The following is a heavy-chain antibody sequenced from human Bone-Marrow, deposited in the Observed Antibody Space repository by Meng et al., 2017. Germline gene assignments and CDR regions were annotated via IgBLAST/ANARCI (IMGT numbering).Heavy chain of an antibody. V-gene: IGHV1-2*02. CDR3: ARGTPNRGVMIVVVGSDY. CDR1: GYPFTGYY. CDR2: INPNSGGT. D-gene: IGHD3-22*01. J-gene: IGHJ4*02. Sequence: QVAVVRSWAKVKNAGALVKVSCNASGYPFTGYYMHWVRQAPGQGLEWMGWINPNSGGTNYAQKFQGRVTMTRDTSISTAYMELSRLRSDDTAVYYCARGTPNRGVMIVVVGSDYWGQGTLVTVSS.